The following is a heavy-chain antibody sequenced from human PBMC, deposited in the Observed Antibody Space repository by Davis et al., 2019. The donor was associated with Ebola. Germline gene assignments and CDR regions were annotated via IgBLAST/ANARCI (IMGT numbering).Heavy chain of an antibody. CDR3: AKDITNGGLDV. J-gene: IGHJ6*02. Sequence: PGGSLRLSCAASGFTFSSYWMSWVRQAPGKGLEWVGGILWNSDRIDYAASVKGRFTISRDNAQNYLYLQMNSLRPEDTALYYCAKDITNGGLDVWGQGTTVTVS. CDR1: GFTFSSYW. V-gene: IGHV3-9*01. D-gene: IGHD2-8*01. CDR2: ILWNSDRI.